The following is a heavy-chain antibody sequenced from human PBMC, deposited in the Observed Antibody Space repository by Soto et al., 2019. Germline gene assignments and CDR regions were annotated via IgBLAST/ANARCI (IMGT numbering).Heavy chain of an antibody. J-gene: IGHJ4*02. Sequence: QVQLQESGPGLVKPSETLSLTCTVSPDSLNGHYWSWLRQTPGKELEWIGYIFYTGKTNYNSSLRGRVTMTLDTFENQFSLQLTSVTSADTAIYYCARGAGIVLVPDAIFDSWGQGTLVTVSS. CDR3: ARGAGIVLVPDAIFDS. V-gene: IGHV4-59*11. D-gene: IGHD2-2*01. CDR2: IFYTGKT. CDR1: PDSLNGHY.